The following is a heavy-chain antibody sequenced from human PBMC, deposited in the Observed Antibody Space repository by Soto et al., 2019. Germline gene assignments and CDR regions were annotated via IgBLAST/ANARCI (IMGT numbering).Heavy chain of an antibody. CDR2: INAGNGNT. CDR3: AILVTYYFDNSDNLFDF. CDR1: GYTLTRYS. D-gene: IGHD3-22*01. V-gene: IGHV1-3*01. Sequence: ASVKVSCKASGYTLTRYSIHWVRQAPGQRLEWMGWINAGNGNTKFSQKFQGRVTITRDTSASTAYMELRGLRSEDTAVYYCAILVTYYFDNSDNLFDFWGQRSLDTGSS. J-gene: IGHJ5*01.